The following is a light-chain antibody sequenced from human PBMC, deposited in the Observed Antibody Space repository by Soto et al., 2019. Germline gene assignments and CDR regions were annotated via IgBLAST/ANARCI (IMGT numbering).Light chain of an antibody. CDR3: SSYAGSNNFFYV. CDR2: EVS. J-gene: IGLJ1*01. V-gene: IGLV2-8*01. Sequence: QSALTQPPSASGSPGQSVTISCTGTSSDVGAYNYVSWYQQHPGKAPKLMIYEVSKRPSGVPDRFSGSKSGNTASLTVSGLQAEDEAAYYCSSYAGSNNFFYVLGTGTKVTVL. CDR1: SSDVGAYNY.